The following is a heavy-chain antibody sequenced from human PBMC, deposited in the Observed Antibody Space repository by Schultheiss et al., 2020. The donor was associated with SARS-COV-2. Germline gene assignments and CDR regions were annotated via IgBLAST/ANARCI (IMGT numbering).Heavy chain of an antibody. J-gene: IGHJ4*02. CDR2: IYYSWST. CDR1: GGSISSGGYY. V-gene: IGHV4-31*03. Sequence: SETLSLTCTVSGGSISSGGYYWSWIRQHPGKGLEWIGYIYYSWSTYYNPSLKSRVTISVDTSKNQFSLKLSSVTAADTAVYYCARGEMEWLVFDYWGQGTLVTVSS. D-gene: IGHD3-3*01. CDR3: ARGEMEWLVFDY.